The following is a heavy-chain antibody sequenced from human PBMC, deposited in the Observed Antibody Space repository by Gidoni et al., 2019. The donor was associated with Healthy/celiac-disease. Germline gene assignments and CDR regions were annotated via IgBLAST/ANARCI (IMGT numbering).Heavy chain of an antibody. CDR1: GFTFSSSG. D-gene: IGHD3-3*01. J-gene: IGHJ4*02. Sequence: QVQLVESGGGVVQPGRSLRLSCAAYGFTFSSSGMHWVRQAPGKGLEWVVVIWYDGINKYYADSVKGRFTISRDNSKNTLYLQMHSLRAEDTAVYYCARDGVYDFWSGYPTYFDYWGQGTLVTVSS. V-gene: IGHV3-33*01. CDR2: IWYDGINK. CDR3: ARDGVYDFWSGYPTYFDY.